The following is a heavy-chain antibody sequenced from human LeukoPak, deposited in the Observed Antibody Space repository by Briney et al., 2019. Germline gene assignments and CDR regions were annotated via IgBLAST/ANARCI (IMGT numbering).Heavy chain of an antibody. D-gene: IGHD3-22*01. CDR3: ARPWDSSGRFDY. J-gene: IGHJ4*02. CDR1: GGSITTYY. CDR2: IYYSGST. V-gene: IGHV4-59*05. Sequence: PSETLSLTCTVSGGSITTYYWSWIRQPPGKGLEWIGSIYYSGSTYYNPSLKSRVTISVDTSKNQFSLKLSSVTAADTAVYYCARPWDSSGRFDYWGQGSLVTVSS.